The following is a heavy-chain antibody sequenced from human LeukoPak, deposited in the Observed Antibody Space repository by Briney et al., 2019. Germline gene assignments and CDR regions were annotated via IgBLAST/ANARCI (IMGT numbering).Heavy chain of an antibody. J-gene: IGHJ4*02. CDR3: AKVRSAPRALEIVVVIFPVDY. Sequence: GGSLRLSCTTSGFNFRAYWMGWVRQAPGKGLEWAANIHQHGSKENYLDSVKGRFTISRDNAKSSIYLQMNSLRAEDTAIYYCAKVRSAPRALEIVVVIFPVDYWGQGTLVTVSS. D-gene: IGHD3-22*01. CDR2: IHQHGSKE. CDR1: GFNFRAYW. V-gene: IGHV3-7*03.